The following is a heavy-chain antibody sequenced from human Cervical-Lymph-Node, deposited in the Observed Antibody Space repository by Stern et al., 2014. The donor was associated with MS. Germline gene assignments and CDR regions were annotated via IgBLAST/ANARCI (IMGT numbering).Heavy chain of an antibody. Sequence: VQLVESGPEVKKPGSSVKVSCEASGGSFIHYAITWVRQAPGQGPEWMADISPMFSTSNYAQKVQGRVTITADKSTTTDYLEVHSQTAEDTAVYYCAGPRYAFWGQGTLVIVSS. CDR3: AGPRYAF. CDR1: GGSFIHYA. V-gene: IGHV1-69*06. D-gene: IGHD2-2*01. CDR2: ISPMFSTS. J-gene: IGHJ4*02.